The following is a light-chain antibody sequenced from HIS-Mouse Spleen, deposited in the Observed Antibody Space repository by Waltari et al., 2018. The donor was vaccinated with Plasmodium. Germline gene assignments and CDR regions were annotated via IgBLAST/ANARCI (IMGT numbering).Light chain of an antibody. CDR2: GAS. Sequence: EIVLTQSPGTLSLSPGERATLSCRSSQSVSSSYLAWYQLKPGQAPRLFIYGASSRATGFPDSFNGSGSGTDFSLTISRLEPEDFAVYYCQQYGSSGTFGQGTKVEIK. CDR1: QSVSSSY. V-gene: IGKV3-20*01. J-gene: IGKJ1*01. CDR3: QQYGSSGT.